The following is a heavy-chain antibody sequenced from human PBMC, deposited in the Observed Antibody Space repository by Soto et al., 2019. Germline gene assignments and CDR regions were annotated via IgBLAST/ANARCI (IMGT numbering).Heavy chain of an antibody. CDR3: ARGWSGYLHYYGMDL. CDR2: ISSSSYI. J-gene: IGHJ6*02. D-gene: IGHD3-3*01. V-gene: IGHV3-21*01. Sequence: GGSLRLSCAASGFTFSSYSMNWVRQAPGKGLEWVSSISSSSYIYYADSVKGRFTISRDNAKNSLYLQMNSLRAEDTAVYYCARGWSGYLHYYGMDLWGQGTTVTVSS. CDR1: GFTFSSYS.